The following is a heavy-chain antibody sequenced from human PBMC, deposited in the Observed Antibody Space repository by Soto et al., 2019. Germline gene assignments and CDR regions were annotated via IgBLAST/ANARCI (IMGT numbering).Heavy chain of an antibody. D-gene: IGHD6-13*01. V-gene: IGHV3-66*01. Sequence: PGGSLRLSCAASGFTVSSNYMSWVRQAPGKGLEWVSVIYSGGSTYYADSVKGRFTISRDNSKNTLYLQMNSLRAEDTAVYYCTKSRIAAAGTPGHWGQGTLVPVSS. CDR1: GFTVSSNY. CDR2: IYSGGST. J-gene: IGHJ4*02. CDR3: TKSRIAAAGTPGH.